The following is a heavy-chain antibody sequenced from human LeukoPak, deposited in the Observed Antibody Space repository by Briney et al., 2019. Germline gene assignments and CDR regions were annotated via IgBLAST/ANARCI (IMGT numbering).Heavy chain of an antibody. CDR3: ARDLEMVGYAFDI. Sequence: EGSLRLSCAASGFTVSSNYMSWVRQAPGKGLEWVSVIYSGGSTYYADSVKGRFTISRDNSKNTLYLQMNSLRAEDTAVYYCARDLEMVGYAFDIWGQGTMVTVSS. CDR2: IYSGGST. J-gene: IGHJ3*02. V-gene: IGHV3-53*01. D-gene: IGHD3-3*01. CDR1: GFTVSSNY.